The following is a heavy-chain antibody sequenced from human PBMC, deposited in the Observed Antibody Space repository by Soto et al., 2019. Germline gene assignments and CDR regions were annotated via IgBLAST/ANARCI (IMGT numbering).Heavy chain of an antibody. V-gene: IGHV1-69*13. D-gene: IGHD3-3*01. CDR3: ARDSSYDFWSGYYTVPPMDWFDP. Sequence: SVKVSCKASGGTFSSYAISWVRQAPGQGLEWMGGIIPIFGTANYAQKFQGRVTITADESTSTAYMELSSLRSEDTAVYYCARDSSYDFWSGYYTVPPMDWFDPWGQGTLVTAPQ. CDR2: IIPIFGTA. CDR1: GGTFSSYA. J-gene: IGHJ5*02.